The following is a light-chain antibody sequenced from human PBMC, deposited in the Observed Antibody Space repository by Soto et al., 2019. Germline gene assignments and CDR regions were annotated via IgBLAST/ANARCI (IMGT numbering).Light chain of an antibody. Sequence: EIVMTQSPATLSVSPGERATLSCRASQSVSSNLVWYQQKPGQAPRLLIYGASTMATGFPARFSGSGSGTEFTLPISSMQSEDFAVYYCQQYNNWPLYTFGQGTKLEIK. V-gene: IGKV3-15*01. CDR2: GAS. CDR1: QSVSSN. J-gene: IGKJ2*01. CDR3: QQYNNWPLYT.